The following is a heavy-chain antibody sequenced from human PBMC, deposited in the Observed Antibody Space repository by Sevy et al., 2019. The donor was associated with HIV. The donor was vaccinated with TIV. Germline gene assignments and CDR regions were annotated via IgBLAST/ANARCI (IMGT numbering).Heavy chain of an antibody. CDR2: ISSRGTTI. V-gene: IGHV3-48*03. Sequence: GGSLRLSCAASGFSFTSYEINWVRQAPGKGLEWVSYISSRGTTIYYADSVKGRFTISRDKGKNSLFLQMNSLRADDTAVYYCARTGIGISGLTGAMDVWGQGTTVTVSS. D-gene: IGHD2-15*01. CDR3: ARTGIGISGLTGAMDV. CDR1: GFSFTSYE. J-gene: IGHJ6*02.